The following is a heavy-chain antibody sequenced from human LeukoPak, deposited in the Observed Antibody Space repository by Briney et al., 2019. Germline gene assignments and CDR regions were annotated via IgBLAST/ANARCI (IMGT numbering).Heavy chain of an antibody. CDR1: GLTLRSYS. D-gene: IGHD1-26*01. CDR2: ITSSSSDT. Sequence: GGSLRLSCAASGLTLRSYSMNWVRQAPGKGLEWVSSITSSSSDTYYADSVKGRFTISRDNAKNSLYLEMNSLRAEDTAVYYCARERYSTIQNDALDLWGQGTKVTVSS. V-gene: IGHV3-21*01. CDR3: ARERYSTIQNDALDL. J-gene: IGHJ3*01.